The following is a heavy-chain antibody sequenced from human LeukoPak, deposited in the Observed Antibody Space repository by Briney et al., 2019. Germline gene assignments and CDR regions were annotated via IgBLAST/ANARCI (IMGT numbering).Heavy chain of an antibody. CDR2: INPSGGST. CDR3: ARDRGVGIVVVPAAIGSWFDP. V-gene: IGHV1-46*01. Sequence: ASVKVSCKASGYTFTSYYMHWVRQAPGQGLEWMGIINPSGGSTSYAQKFQGRVTMTRDTSTSTVYMELSSLRSEDTAVYYCARDRGVGIVVVPAAIGSWFDPWGQGTLVTVSS. CDR1: GYTFTSYY. D-gene: IGHD2-2*02. J-gene: IGHJ5*02.